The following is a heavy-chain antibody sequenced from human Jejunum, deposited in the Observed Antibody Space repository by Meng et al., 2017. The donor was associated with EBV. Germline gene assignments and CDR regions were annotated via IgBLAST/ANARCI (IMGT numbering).Heavy chain of an antibody. CDR3: ARDPSEIGFRQEWGGSAYYFDY. CDR1: VDSVSRNSVA. Sequence: QVQLQHSGPGLVKPSQTLSLTCDISVDSVSRNSVAWNWIRQSPSRGLEWLGRTNYRSQWSQWYEVYSRFVRGRITINVDTSKNQFTLHLNSVTPEDTAVYYCARDPSEIGFRQEWGGSAYYFDYWSQGTLVTVAS. J-gene: IGHJ4*02. CDR2: TNYRSQWSQWYE. V-gene: IGHV6-1*01. D-gene: IGHD1-26*01.